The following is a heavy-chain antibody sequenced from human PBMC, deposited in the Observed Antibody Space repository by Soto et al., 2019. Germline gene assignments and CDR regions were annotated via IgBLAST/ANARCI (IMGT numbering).Heavy chain of an antibody. Sequence: QVQLQESGPGLVKPSQTLSLTCTVSGGSISSGDYYWSWIRQPPGKGLEWIGYIYYSGSTYYNPSLKSRVTLSVDTSKNQFSLKLSPVTAADTAVYYCARDRDYGDVRFDPWGQGTLVTVSS. D-gene: IGHD4-17*01. CDR1: GGSISSGDYY. CDR3: ARDRDYGDVRFDP. V-gene: IGHV4-30-4*01. J-gene: IGHJ5*02. CDR2: IYYSGST.